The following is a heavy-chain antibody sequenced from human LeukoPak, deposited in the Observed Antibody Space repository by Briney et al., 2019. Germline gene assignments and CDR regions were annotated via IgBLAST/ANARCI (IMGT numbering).Heavy chain of an antibody. D-gene: IGHD6-6*01. CDR1: GFTFSSYT. Sequence: PGGSLRLSCAASGFTFSSYTMNWVRQAPGKGLQWVSYISSSISTIYYADSVKGRFTISRDNAKNSLYLQMSSLRAEDTAVYYCARAGGWGYSSSSGYYFDYWGQGTLVTVSS. V-gene: IGHV3-48*04. J-gene: IGHJ4*02. CDR2: ISSSISTI. CDR3: ARAGGWGYSSSSGYYFDY.